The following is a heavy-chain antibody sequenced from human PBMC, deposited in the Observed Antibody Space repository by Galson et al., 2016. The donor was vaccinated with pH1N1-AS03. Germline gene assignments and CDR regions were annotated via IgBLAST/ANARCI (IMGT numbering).Heavy chain of an antibody. CDR3: ARGGGRALDS. D-gene: IGHD3-10*01. CDR2: INASSGGT. J-gene: IGHJ4*02. CDR1: GYTFAYYS. Sequence: SVKVSCKASGYTFAYYSVHWVRQAPGQGLEWMGWINASSGGTKFAQKFQGTVSMTTDTSTRTAYMELSRLRSEDTAVYYCARGGGRALDSWGQGTLVTVSS. V-gene: IGHV1-2*02.